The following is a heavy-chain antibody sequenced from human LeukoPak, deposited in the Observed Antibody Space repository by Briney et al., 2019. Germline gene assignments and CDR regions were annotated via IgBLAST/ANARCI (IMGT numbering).Heavy chain of an antibody. CDR2: ISSSGSTI. CDR1: GFTFSSYE. Sequence: GGSLRLSCAASGFTFSSYEMNWVRQAPGKGLEWVSYISSSGSTIYYADSVKGRFTISRDNAKNSLYLQMNSLRAEDTAVYYCAREGGGRITIFFFDYWGQGTLVTVSS. D-gene: IGHD3-9*01. J-gene: IGHJ4*02. V-gene: IGHV3-48*03. CDR3: AREGGGRITIFFFDY.